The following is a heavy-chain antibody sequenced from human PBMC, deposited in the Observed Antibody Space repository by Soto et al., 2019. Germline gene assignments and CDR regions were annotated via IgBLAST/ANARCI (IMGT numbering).Heavy chain of an antibody. V-gene: IGHV1-69*01. CDR3: ATGVIWIGYFTVDS. J-gene: IGHJ4*02. D-gene: IGHD3-3*01. Sequence: QVLLVQSGAEVKKPGSSVKISCKASGGSFGNSAINWVRQTPGQGLEWLGGFIPVYRTLNYAQKFQGRVTITADESTGTAYMPLSSLASNDTAVYYCATGVIWIGYFTVDSWGQGTRVTVPS. CDR1: GGSFGNSA. CDR2: FIPVYRTL.